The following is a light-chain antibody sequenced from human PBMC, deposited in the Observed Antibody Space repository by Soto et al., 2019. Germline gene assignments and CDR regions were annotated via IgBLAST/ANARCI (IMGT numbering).Light chain of an antibody. CDR3: QQYDNWLRT. V-gene: IGKV3-15*01. J-gene: IGKJ1*01. Sequence: EIVMTQSPATLSVSPGERATLSCRASQDISTNLAWYQQKPGQAPRLLIYGASTRATGIPARFSGSGSGTKFTLTISSLQSEDFAVYYCQQYDNWLRTFGQGTK. CDR1: QDISTN. CDR2: GAS.